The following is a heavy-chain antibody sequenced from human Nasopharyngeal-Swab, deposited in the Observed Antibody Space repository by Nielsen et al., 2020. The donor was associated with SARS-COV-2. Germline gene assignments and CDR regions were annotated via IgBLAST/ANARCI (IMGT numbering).Heavy chain of an antibody. CDR3: ARLNRRWIEEWTALPAPAVLGGGASQLNIFDI. Sequence: GESLKISCQGSGYSFSKYWIAWVRQMPGKGLEWMGIVNSDDSDTRYSPSFQGQVPMSVDKSTRTAYLQWNSLKASDTAMYYCARLNRRWIEEWTALPAPAVLGGGASQLNIFDIWGQGTKVIVSS. V-gene: IGHV5-51*01. CDR1: GYSFSKYW. J-gene: IGHJ3*02. CDR2: VNSDDSDT. D-gene: IGHD2-21*01.